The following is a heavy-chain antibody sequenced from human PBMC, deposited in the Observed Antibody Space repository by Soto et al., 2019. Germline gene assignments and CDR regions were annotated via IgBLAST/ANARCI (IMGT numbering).Heavy chain of an antibody. CDR1: GYTFTSYG. CDR2: ISAYNGNT. CDR3: ARVKRTNYYYYYGMDV. J-gene: IGHJ6*02. V-gene: IGHV1-18*01. Sequence: QVQLVQSGAEVKKPGASVKVSCKASGYTFTSYGISWVRKAPGQGLEWMGWISAYNGNTNYAQKLQGRVTMTTDTSTSTAYMELRSLRSDDTAVYYCARVKRTNYYYYYGMDVWGQGTTVTVSS.